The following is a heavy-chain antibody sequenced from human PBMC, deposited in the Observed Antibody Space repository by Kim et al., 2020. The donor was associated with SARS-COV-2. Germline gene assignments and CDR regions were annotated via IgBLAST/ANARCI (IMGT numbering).Heavy chain of an antibody. J-gene: IGHJ4*02. V-gene: IGHV3-23*01. D-gene: IGHD3-22*01. CDR3: AKGGYYDTSGHNDY. Sequence: ADSVKGRFTISRDNSKNTLYLQTNRLRVEDTAVYYCAKGGYYDTSGHNDYWGQGTLVTVSS.